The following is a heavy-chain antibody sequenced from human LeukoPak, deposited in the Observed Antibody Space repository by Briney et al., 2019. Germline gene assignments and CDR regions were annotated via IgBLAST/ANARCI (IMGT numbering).Heavy chain of an antibody. V-gene: IGHV4-4*07. D-gene: IGHD2-15*01. CDR3: AISDRYCSGGSCCYFDY. CDR1: GASIFSYY. CDR2: MYSSGST. J-gene: IGHJ4*02. Sequence: SETLSLTCAVSGASIFSYYWSWIRQPAGKGLEWIGRMYSSGSTDYNPSLKSRVTISVDTSKNQFSLKLSSVTAADTAVYYCAISDRYCSGGSCCYFDYWGQGTLVTVSS.